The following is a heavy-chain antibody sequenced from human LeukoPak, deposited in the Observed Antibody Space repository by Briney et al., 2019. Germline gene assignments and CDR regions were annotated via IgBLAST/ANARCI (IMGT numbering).Heavy chain of an antibody. Sequence: GGSLRLSCAASGFTFSSYWMSWVRQAPGKGPEWVANIKQDGSEKYYVDSVKGRFTISRDNAKNTLYLQMNGLRAEDTAVYYCAREHNTAAAIDYWGQGTLVTVSS. V-gene: IGHV3-7*01. CDR3: AREHNTAAAIDY. D-gene: IGHD6-13*01. J-gene: IGHJ4*02. CDR1: GFTFSSYW. CDR2: IKQDGSEK.